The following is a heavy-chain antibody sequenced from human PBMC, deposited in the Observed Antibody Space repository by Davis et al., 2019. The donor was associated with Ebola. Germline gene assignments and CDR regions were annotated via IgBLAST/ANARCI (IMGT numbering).Heavy chain of an antibody. V-gene: IGHV3-30-3*02. CDR1: GFTSA. CDR3: TSPVGIAVAGSNYYYYMDV. Sequence: GGSLRLSCAASGFTSAMHWVRQATGKGLEWVAFISADGTNKYYTDSVKGRFTISRDNSKNTVYLQMNSLRPEETAVYYCTSPVGIAVAGSNYYYYMDVWGQGTTVSVSS. J-gene: IGHJ6*03. D-gene: IGHD6-19*01. CDR2: ISADGTNK.